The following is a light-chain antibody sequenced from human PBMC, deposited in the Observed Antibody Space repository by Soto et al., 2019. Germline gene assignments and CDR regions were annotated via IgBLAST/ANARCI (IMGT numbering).Light chain of an antibody. CDR2: GAS. V-gene: IGKV3-15*01. CDR3: QQYANWPPT. CDR1: QSVSSD. J-gene: IGKJ2*01. Sequence: DMVMTQSPATLSVSPGERATLSCRATQSVSSDLAWYQQKPSQAPRLLIYGASTRATDIAGRFSGSGSGTEFTLTISSLQSEDSAVYYCQQYANWPPTFGQGTKLEI.